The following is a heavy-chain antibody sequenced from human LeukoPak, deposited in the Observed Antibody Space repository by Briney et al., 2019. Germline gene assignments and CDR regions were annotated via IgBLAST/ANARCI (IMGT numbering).Heavy chain of an antibody. CDR1: GFTFSNYA. CDR3: VRDRAPWGGALGGAKGMDV. J-gene: IGHJ6*04. D-gene: IGHD3-10*01. CDR2: ISYEGSVT. V-gene: IGHV3-30*04. Sequence: PGKSLRLSCAASGFTFSNYAFHWVRQPPDKGLEWAAVISYEGSVTYYADSVKGRFTITRDNSKNTLDLQMNNLRVEDTAVYYCVRDRAPWGGALGGAKGMDVWGEGTTVTVSS.